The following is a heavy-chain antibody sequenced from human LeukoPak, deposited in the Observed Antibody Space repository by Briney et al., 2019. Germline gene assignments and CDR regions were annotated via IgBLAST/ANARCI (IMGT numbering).Heavy chain of an antibody. V-gene: IGHV1-69*05. J-gene: IGHJ6*03. CDR2: IIPIFGTA. CDR3: AVGDYYYYMDV. CDR1: GGTFSSYA. Sequence: GASVKVSCKASGGTFSSYAISWVRQAPGQGLEWMGGIIPIFGTANYAQKFQGRVTITTDESTSTAYMELSSLRSEDTAVYYCAVGDYYYYMDVWGKGTTVAVSS.